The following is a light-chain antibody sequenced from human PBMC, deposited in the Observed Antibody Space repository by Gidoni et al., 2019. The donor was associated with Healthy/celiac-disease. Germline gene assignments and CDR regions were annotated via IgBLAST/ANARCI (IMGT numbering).Light chain of an antibody. J-gene: IGKJ4*01. CDR1: QSVLYSSNNKNY. CDR2: WAS. Sequence: DIVMTQSPDSLAESLGERANINCKSSQSVLYSSNNKNYLAWYQQKPGQPPKLLIYWASTRESGVPDRFSGSGSGTDFTLTISSLQAEDVAVYYCQQYYSTPPTFGGGTKVEIK. CDR3: QQYYSTPPT. V-gene: IGKV4-1*01.